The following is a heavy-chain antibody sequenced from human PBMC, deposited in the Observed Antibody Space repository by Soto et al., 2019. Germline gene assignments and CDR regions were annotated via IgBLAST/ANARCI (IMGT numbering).Heavy chain of an antibody. J-gene: IGHJ4*02. CDR2: ISTSGGTT. CDR1: GFTFSNYA. D-gene: IGHD6-19*01. V-gene: IGHV3-23*01. Sequence: GGSLRLSCAASGFTFSNYAMSWVRQAPGKGLEWVSAISTSGGTTYYADSVKGRFTISRDNSKNTLYLQMNGLRVEDTAVYYCANSPTAVAGTTYYFDYWGQGTLVTVSS. CDR3: ANSPTAVAGTTYYFDY.